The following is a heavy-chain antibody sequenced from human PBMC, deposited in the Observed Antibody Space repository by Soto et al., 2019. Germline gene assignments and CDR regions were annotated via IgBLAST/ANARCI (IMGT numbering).Heavy chain of an antibody. D-gene: IGHD3-10*01. Sequence: QVHLVQSGAEVKKPGSSVKVSCKTSGGSFNNYAVSWVRQAPGQGLEWMGGIIPNFDTPNDAQKFQDRVTIIADKSTSTVYMELRSLRSNDTAVYYCAVAMVREILIFESSGMHVWGQGTTVIVSS. V-gene: IGHV1-69*06. CDR3: AVAMVREILIFESSGMHV. CDR1: GGSFNNYA. J-gene: IGHJ6*02. CDR2: IIPNFDTP.